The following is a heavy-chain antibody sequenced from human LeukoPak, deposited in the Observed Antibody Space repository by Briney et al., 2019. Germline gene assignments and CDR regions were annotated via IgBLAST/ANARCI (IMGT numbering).Heavy chain of an antibody. V-gene: IGHV3-30-3*01. CDR3: ARDKYSSRWYYFDY. J-gene: IGHJ4*02. CDR2: ISFDGSNK. D-gene: IGHD6-13*01. CDR1: GFTFSNYA. Sequence: GGSLRPSCAASGFTFSNYAMHWVRQAPGKGLEWVAVISFDGSNKDYADSVKGRFTISRDNSKNTLYLQMNSLRAEDTAVYSCARDKYSSRWYYFDYWGQGTLVTVSS.